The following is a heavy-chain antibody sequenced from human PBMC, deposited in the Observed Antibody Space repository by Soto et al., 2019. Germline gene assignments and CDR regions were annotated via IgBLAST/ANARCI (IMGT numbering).Heavy chain of an antibody. Sequence: QVQLVESGGGVVQPGRSLRLSCAASGFTLTRYGMHWVRQAPGKGMEWLAVIWYDGSNTYYADSVKGRFTISRDISKHTLYLQMNSLRAEYTAVYYCARDPGGHNYGVDYWGQCTLVTVSS. CDR3: ARDPGGHNYGVDY. V-gene: IGHV3-33*01. CDR2: IWYDGSNT. J-gene: IGHJ4*02. D-gene: IGHD5-18*01. CDR1: GFTLTRYG.